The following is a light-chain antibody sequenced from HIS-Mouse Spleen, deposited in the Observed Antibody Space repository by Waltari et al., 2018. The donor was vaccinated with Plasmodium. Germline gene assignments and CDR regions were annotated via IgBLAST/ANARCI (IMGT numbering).Light chain of an antibody. J-gene: IGLJ2*01. CDR2: EVS. CDR3: SSYAGSNNLV. V-gene: IGLV2-8*01. CDR1: SSDVGGYHY. Sequence: QSALTQPPSASGSPGQSVPLSCTGTSSDVGGYHYVSWYQQHPGKAPKLMIDEVSKRPSGVPDRFSGSKSGNTASLTVSGLQAEDEADYYCSSYAGSNNLVFGGGTKLTVL.